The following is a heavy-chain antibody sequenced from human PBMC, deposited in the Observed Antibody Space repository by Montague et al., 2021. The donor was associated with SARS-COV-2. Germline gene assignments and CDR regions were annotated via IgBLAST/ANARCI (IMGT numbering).Heavy chain of an antibody. D-gene: IGHD6-13*01. Sequence: SETRSLTCTVSGGSMGGYHWTWFRQSPGKGLEWIAWIYYNGATNXXPSLKSRVSISLDTSKSQFSLTLSSVTAADTAVYSCARIESDSSSFGWFHPWGQGTLVTVSP. CDR3: ARIESDSSSFGWFHP. J-gene: IGHJ5*02. CDR2: IYYNGAT. V-gene: IGHV4-59*01. CDR1: GGSMGGYH.